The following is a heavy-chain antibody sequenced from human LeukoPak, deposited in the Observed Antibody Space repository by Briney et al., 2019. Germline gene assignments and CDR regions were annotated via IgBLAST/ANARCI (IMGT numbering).Heavy chain of an antibody. Sequence: ASVKVSCKGSGYTFINYGFSWVRQAPGQGLEWMGWISVYNGNTNYLQRFQGRVTMTTDTSTNTVYMELRSLRSDDTAVYYCARLSTNSRVGGYDPQWYFDLWGRGTLVTVSS. CDR1: GYTFINYG. CDR3: ARLSTNSRVGGYDPQWYFDL. D-gene: IGHD5-12*01. J-gene: IGHJ2*01. V-gene: IGHV1-18*04. CDR2: ISVYNGNT.